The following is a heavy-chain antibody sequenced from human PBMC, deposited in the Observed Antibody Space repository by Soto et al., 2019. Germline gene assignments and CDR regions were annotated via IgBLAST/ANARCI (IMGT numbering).Heavy chain of an antibody. Sequence: LNCDRYSGAKGRCVYIWGRRTTEKGLEWIGYIYYSGSTNYNPSLKSRVTISVDTSKNQFSLKLSSVTAADTAVYYCARGADIVVVTATDYYGMAAGGQGTTVTVSS. CDR1: SGAKGRCV. CDR3: ARGADIVVVTATDYYGMAA. CDR2: IYYSGST. J-gene: IGHJ6*02. D-gene: IGHD2-21*02. V-gene: IGHV4-59*01.